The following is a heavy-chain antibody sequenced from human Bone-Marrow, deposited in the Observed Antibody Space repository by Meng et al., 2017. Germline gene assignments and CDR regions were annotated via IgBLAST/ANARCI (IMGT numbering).Heavy chain of an antibody. CDR3: ARAPGYNSGWYLGAFDI. CDR2: ISYDGSNK. V-gene: IGHV3-30*04. D-gene: IGHD6-19*01. J-gene: IGHJ3*02. CDR1: GFTFSRYA. Sequence: GESLKISCAASGFTFSRYAMNWVRQAPGKGLEWVAVISYDGSNKYYADSVKGRFTNSRDNSKNTLYLQMNSLRAEDTAVYYCARAPGYNSGWYLGAFDIWGQGTLVTISS.